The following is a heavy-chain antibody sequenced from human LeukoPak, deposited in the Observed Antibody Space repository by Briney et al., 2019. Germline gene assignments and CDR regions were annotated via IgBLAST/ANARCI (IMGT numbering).Heavy chain of an antibody. CDR3: ARRSCSSSSCYFEY. J-gene: IGHJ4*02. CDR2: INPRDGST. Sequence: ASVKVSCKASGYTFTSYYIHWVRQAPGQGLEWMGIINPRDGSTTYAQKFQGRVTMTRDTSTSTVYMDLSSLRSEDTAVYYCARRSCSSSSCYFEYWGQGTLATVSS. D-gene: IGHD2-2*01. CDR1: GYTFTSYY. V-gene: IGHV1-46*01.